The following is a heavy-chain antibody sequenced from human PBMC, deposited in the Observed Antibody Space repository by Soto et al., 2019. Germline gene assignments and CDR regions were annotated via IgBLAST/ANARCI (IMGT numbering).Heavy chain of an antibody. CDR3: ARAAPYTVTTDHYYGMDV. CDR2: IYYSGST. D-gene: IGHD4-17*01. V-gene: IGHV4-31*03. Sequence: PSDSLSLTCTVSGGSISSGGYYWSWIRQHPGKGLEWIGYIYYSGSTYYNPSLKSRVTISVDTSKNQFSLKLSSVTAADTAVYYCARAAPYTVTTDHYYGMDVWGQGTTVTVSS. CDR1: GGSISSGGYY. J-gene: IGHJ6*02.